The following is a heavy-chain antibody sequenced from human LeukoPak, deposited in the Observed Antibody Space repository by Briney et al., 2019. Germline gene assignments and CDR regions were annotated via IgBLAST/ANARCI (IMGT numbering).Heavy chain of an antibody. CDR3: ARAPYSGSYYLFDY. D-gene: IGHD1-26*01. Sequence: GASVKVSCKASGGTFSSYAISWVRQAPGQGLEWMGRIIPIFGIANYAQKFQGRVTITADKSTSTAYVELSSLRSEDTAVYYCARAPYSGSYYLFDYWGQGTLVTVSS. V-gene: IGHV1-69*04. CDR2: IIPIFGIA. J-gene: IGHJ4*02. CDR1: GGTFSSYA.